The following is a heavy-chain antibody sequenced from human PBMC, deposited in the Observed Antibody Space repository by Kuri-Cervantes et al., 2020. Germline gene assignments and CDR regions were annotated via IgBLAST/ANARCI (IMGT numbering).Heavy chain of an antibody. V-gene: IGHV1-2*02. CDR1: GYTFTGYY. D-gene: IGHD3-10*01. J-gene: IGHJ5*02. CDR3: ARDLSMVRGAFLT. Sequence: ASVTVSCKASGYTFTGYYMHWVRQAPGQGLEWMGWINPNSGGTNYAQKFQGRVTMTRDTSISTAYMELSRLRSDDTAVYYCARDLSMVRGAFLTWGQGTLVTVSS. CDR2: INPNSGGT.